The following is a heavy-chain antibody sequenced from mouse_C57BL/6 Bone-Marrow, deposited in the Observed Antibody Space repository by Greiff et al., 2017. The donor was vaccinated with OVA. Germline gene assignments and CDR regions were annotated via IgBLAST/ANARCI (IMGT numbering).Heavy chain of an antibody. CDR1: GYTFTSYW. D-gene: IGHD3-2*02. Sequence: VQLQQPGAELVRPGTSVKLSCKASGYTFTSYWMHWVKQRPGQGLEWIGVIDPSDSYTNYNQQFKGTATLTVDTSSSTAYMQLSSLTSEDSAVYYCARSRQLRLWFAYWGRGTLVTVSA. J-gene: IGHJ3*01. CDR2: IDPSDSYT. V-gene: IGHV1-59*01. CDR3: ARSRQLRLWFAY.